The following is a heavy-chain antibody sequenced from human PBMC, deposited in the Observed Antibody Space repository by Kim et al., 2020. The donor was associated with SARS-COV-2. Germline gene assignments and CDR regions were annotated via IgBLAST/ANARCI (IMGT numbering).Heavy chain of an antibody. CDR2: IHPSGSS. D-gene: IGHD2-15*01. CDR3: ARGQDRPKTGY. J-gene: IGHJ1*01. V-gene: IGHV4-34*01. Sequence: SETLSLTCAVYGASFSGNYWSWIRQSPGKGLEWIGEIHPSGSSNYNPSLKSRVTISVDASKNQLSLKLSSVTAADTAVYYCARGQDRPKTGYWGQGTLVT. CDR1: GASFSGNY.